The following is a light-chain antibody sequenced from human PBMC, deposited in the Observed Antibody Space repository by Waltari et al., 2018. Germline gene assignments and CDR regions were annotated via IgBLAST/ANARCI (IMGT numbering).Light chain of an antibody. CDR1: SSAVGRYNY. Sequence: QSVLTQPASVSGSPGQSITISCTGTSSAVGRYNYVSWYQRHPGKAPKVMIFDVSKRPSGVSDRFSGSKSGNTASLTISGLQAEDEADYYCCSHAGSGTFWVFGGGTKLTVL. J-gene: IGLJ2*01. CDR3: CSHAGSGTFWV. V-gene: IGLV2-23*02. CDR2: DVS.